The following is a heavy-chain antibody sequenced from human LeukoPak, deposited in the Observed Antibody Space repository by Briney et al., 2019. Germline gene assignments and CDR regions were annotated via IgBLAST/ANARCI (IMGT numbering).Heavy chain of an antibody. CDR3: ARDLGGLGFDY. CDR1: RFTFSSYV. Sequence: PGGSLRLSCAASRFTFSSYVMSWVRQAPGKGLECVSAISGSGRNTYYADSVKGRFTISRDNSKNALYLQMNSLRAEDTAVYYCARDLGGLGFDYWGQGTLVTVSS. D-gene: IGHD6-25*01. J-gene: IGHJ4*02. V-gene: IGHV3-23*01. CDR2: ISGSGRNT.